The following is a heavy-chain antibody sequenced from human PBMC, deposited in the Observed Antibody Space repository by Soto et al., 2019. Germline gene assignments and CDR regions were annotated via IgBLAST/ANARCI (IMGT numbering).Heavy chain of an antibody. D-gene: IGHD2-21*01. CDR2: IITVLGTT. CDR1: GDTFSSYA. V-gene: IGHV1-69*08. Sequence: QVQLVQSGAELKKTGSSVKVCCRASGDTFSSYAVNWVRQAPGRGLEWMGRIITVLGTTDYAQNFKGRLTITAEKSTKTVYMELSSLRSEDTAVYYCARRRYCGYDCYHKHYYGMDVWGQGTTVTVAS. CDR3: ARRRYCGYDCYHKHYYGMDV. J-gene: IGHJ6*02.